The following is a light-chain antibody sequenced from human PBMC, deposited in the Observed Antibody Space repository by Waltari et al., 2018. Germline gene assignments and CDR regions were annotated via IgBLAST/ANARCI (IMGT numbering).Light chain of an antibody. V-gene: IGKV4-1*01. CDR1: QRVLYSSNNKNY. J-gene: IGKJ5*01. Sequence: DIVKNQSRDFLAVSLGARATIHCKSRQRVLYSSNNKNYLAWYQQKPGHPPKRLIYWASTRESGVPDRFSGSGSGTDFTLTISSLQAEDVAVYYCQQYYSTLITFGQGTRLEIK. CDR2: WAS. CDR3: QQYYSTLIT.